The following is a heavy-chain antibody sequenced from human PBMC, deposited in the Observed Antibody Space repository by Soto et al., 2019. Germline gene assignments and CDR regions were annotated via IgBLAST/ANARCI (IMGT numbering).Heavy chain of an antibody. CDR3: ARDTPPTDY. CDR1: GYTFTSYH. Sequence: QVQLVQSGAEVKKPGASVKVSCKTSGYTFTSYHISWVRQAPGQGLEWMGWISAYNTNTNYAQKFQGRVNMTTDTLTCTAYMELRSLRSDDTAVYYCARDTPPTDYWGQGTLVTVSS. V-gene: IGHV1-18*01. CDR2: ISAYNTNT. J-gene: IGHJ4*02.